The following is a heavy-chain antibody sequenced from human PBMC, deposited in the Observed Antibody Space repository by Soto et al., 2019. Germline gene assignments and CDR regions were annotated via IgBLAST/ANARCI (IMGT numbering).Heavy chain of an antibody. Sequence: EVQLLESGGGLVQSGGSLTISCTASGFVFSNYAVTWVRRTPGQGLEWVSAITASGGTTYYADSVKGRFTISRDTSKGALYLQMNSLTPEDTAVYYCAKDFKVSGGHYGSLNYYYGMDVWGQGTTVTVSS. CDR1: GFVFSNYA. J-gene: IGHJ6*02. V-gene: IGHV3-23*01. CDR3: AKDFKVSGGHYGSLNYYYGMDV. D-gene: IGHD3-10*01. CDR2: ITASGGTT.